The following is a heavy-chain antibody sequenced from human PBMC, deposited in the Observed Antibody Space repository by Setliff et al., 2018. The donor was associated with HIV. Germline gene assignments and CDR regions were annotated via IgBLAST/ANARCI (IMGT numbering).Heavy chain of an antibody. CDR3: ARSPRIGVAGEFEY. D-gene: IGHD6-19*01. J-gene: IGHJ4*02. V-gene: IGHV4-39*02. CDR2: IHYSRGT. CDR1: GVSISDTIGTSYY. Sequence: PSETLSLTCSVSGVSISDTIGTSYYWDWLRQPPGKGLEWIGNIHYSRGTYYNASLKSRVTISLDTSKNHFSLKLTSVAAADTAVYYCARSPRIGVAGEFEYWGQGTQVTVSS.